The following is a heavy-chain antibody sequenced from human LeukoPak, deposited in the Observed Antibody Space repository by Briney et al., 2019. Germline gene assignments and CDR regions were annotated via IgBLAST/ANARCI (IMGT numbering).Heavy chain of an antibody. D-gene: IGHD1-26*01. V-gene: IGHV1-69*06. CDR1: GGTFSSYA. CDR3: ARDQWELPGAFDI. Sequence: ASVKVSCKASGGTFSSYAISWVRQAPGQGLEWMGGIIPIFGTANYAQKFQGRVTITADKSTSTAYMELSSLRSEDTAVYYCARDQWELPGAFDIWGQGTMVTVSS. CDR2: IIPIFGTA. J-gene: IGHJ3*02.